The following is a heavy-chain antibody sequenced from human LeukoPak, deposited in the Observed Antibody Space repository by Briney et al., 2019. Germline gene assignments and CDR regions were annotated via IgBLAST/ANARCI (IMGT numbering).Heavy chain of an antibody. V-gene: IGHV3-23*01. D-gene: IGHD3-16*01. CDR3: AKDLPAPYDQYYFDY. CDR2: ISGSGGST. J-gene: IGHJ4*02. CDR1: GFTLSSYG. Sequence: GGSLRLSCAASGFTLSSYGMRWVRQAPGKGLEWVSGISGSGGSTYYADSVKGRFTISRDNSKNTLYLQMNSLRAEDTAVYYRAKDLPAPYDQYYFDYWGQGTLVTVSS.